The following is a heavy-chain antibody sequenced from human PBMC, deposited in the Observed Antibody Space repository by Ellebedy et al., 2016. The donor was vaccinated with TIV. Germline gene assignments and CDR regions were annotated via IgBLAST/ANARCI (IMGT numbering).Heavy chain of an antibody. CDR1: GFIFSDYW. J-gene: IGHJ4*02. V-gene: IGHV3-7*01. CDR2: IKQDGSEK. Sequence: GESLKISCAASGFIFSDYWMSWVRQAPGKGLEWVANIKQDGSEKYYGDSGKGRFTISRDNAKNSLYLQMDSLRAEDTAVYYCARADSALFGDYADYWGQGTLVAVSS. CDR3: ARADSALFGDYADY. D-gene: IGHD2-21*01.